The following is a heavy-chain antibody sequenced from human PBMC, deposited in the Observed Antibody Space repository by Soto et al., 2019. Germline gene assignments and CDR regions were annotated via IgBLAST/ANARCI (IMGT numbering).Heavy chain of an antibody. CDR3: ARDKSYALAV. CDR2: INSDGSST. J-gene: IGHJ6*02. V-gene: IGHV3-74*03. Sequence: EVQLVESGGGFVQSGGSLRLSCAASGFDFSNSWMHWVRQVPGKGLVLVSHINSDGSSTTYADSVKGRFTISRDNARTTVYLQLDSLRVEDTAVYYCARDKSYALAVWGQGTTVTVSS. CDR1: GFDFSNSW. D-gene: IGHD4-17*01.